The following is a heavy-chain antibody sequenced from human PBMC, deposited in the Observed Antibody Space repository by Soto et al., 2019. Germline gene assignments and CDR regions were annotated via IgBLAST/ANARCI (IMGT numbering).Heavy chain of an antibody. CDR3: ARDLASESTIFHYYYYGMDV. V-gene: IGHV3-23*01. CDR2: MSGSGSST. D-gene: IGHD3-3*01. CDR1: GFTFSNYT. Sequence: PGGSLRLSCSASGFTFSNYTMSWVRQAPGKGLEWASAMSGSGSSTYYADSVKGRFTISRDNSKNTLYLQMNSLRAENTAVYYCARDLASESTIFHYYYYGMDVWGQGTTVNISS. J-gene: IGHJ6*02.